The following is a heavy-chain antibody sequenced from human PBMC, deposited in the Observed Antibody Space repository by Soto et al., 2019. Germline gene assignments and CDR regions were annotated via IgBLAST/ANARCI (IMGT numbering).Heavy chain of an antibody. CDR3: ARCYCSVGSCYTCWRFDL. D-gene: IGHD2-15*01. CDR1: GYTFADYG. Sequence: QAQLVQSGAEVKKPGASVKVSCQAGGYTFADYGISWVRQAPGQGLEWMGWIGPYNGNTNYAQNLQDRVTMTTDTSTNTDYMELRSLRSDDTALYYCARCYCSVGSCYTCWRFDLWGRGTLLTLSS. V-gene: IGHV1-18*01. J-gene: IGHJ2*01. CDR2: IGPYNGNT.